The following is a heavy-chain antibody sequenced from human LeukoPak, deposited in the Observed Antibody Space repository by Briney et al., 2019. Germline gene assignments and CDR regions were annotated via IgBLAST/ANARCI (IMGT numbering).Heavy chain of an antibody. Sequence: SIKVSCKASDYTLANYGLNWVRQAPGQGLEWMGGIIPIFGTANYAQKFQGRVTITADESTSTAYMELSSLRSEDTAVYYCARSPQWLQLVDYWGQGTLVTVSS. CDR2: IIPIFGTA. V-gene: IGHV1-69*13. J-gene: IGHJ4*02. CDR1: DYTLANYG. D-gene: IGHD5-24*01. CDR3: ARSPQWLQLVDY.